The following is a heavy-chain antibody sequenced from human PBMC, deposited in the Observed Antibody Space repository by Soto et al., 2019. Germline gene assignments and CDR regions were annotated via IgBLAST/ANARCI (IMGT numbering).Heavy chain of an antibody. CDR2: IYYSGST. CDR3: ARRNVVVVAASPRGRVVLSYFDY. Sequence: QLQLQESGPGLVKPSETLSLTCTVSGGSISSSSYYWGWIRQPPGKGLEWIGSIYYSGSTYYNPSPKSRVTISVDTSKTQFSLKLSSVTAADTAVYYCARRNVVVVAASPRGRVVLSYFDYWGQGTLVTVSS. CDR1: GGSISSSSYY. J-gene: IGHJ4*02. V-gene: IGHV4-39*01. D-gene: IGHD2-15*01.